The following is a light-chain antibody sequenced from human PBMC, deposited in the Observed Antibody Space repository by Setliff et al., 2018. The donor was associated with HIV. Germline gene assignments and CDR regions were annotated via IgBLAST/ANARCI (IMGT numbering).Light chain of an antibody. Sequence: DIVMTQSPDSLAVSLGERATINCKSSQSVFYSSNNKNYLAWYQHKPGQPPKLLIYWASTRESGVPDRFSGSGSGTDFTLTISSLQAEDVAVYSCQQYFTTPLTVGGGTKVEIK. J-gene: IGKJ4*01. CDR3: QQYFTTPLT. CDR1: QSVFYSSNNKNY. V-gene: IGKV4-1*01. CDR2: WAS.